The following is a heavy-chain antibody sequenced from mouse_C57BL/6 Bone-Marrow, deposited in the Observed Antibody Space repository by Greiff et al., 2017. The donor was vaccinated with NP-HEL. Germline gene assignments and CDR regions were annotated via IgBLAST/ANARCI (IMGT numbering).Heavy chain of an antibody. D-gene: IGHD1-1*01. V-gene: IGHV1-74*01. Sequence: QVQLQQPGAELVKPGASVKVSCKASGYTFTSYWMHWVKQRPGQGLEWIGRIHPSDSDTNYNQKFKGKATLTVDKSSSTAYMQLSSLTSEDSAVYYCAITYYDGSSSGNAMDYWGQGTSVTVSS. CDR3: AITYYDGSSSGNAMDY. CDR1: GYTFTSYW. CDR2: IHPSDSDT. J-gene: IGHJ4*01.